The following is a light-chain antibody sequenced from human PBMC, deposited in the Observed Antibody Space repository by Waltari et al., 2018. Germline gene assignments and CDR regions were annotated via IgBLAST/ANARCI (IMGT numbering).Light chain of an antibody. CDR3: GTWDSSLSAVV. V-gene: IGLV1-51*02. J-gene: IGLJ2*01. CDR1: SSNIGNNY. CDR2: EKN. Sequence: QSVLTQPPSVSAAPGQKVTISCSGSSSNIGNNYVSWSQHLPGTDPERLIYEKNMRPSVIPDRFSGSKSGTSATLGITGLQTGDEADYYCGTWDSSLSAVVFGGGTKLTVL.